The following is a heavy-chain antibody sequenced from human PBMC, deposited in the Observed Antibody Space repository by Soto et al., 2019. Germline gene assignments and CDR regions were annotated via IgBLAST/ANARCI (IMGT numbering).Heavy chain of an antibody. Sequence: PSETLSLACSFYCGSIGVYYWAWIRLSPGSGREWIGFTNDRGSANYNPSLERRVTISLYPSKPQSFLRLNSATAADTALYYCARATYRRDGYLMRTPQVDSWGQGIRVTVSS. D-gene: IGHD5-18*01. V-gene: IGHV4-59*12. CDR1: CGSIGVYY. CDR2: TNDRGSA. CDR3: ARATYRRDGYLMRTPQVDS. J-gene: IGHJ4*02.